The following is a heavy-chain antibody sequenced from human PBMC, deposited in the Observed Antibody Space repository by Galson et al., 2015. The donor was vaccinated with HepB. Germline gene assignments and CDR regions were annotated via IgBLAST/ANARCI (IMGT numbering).Heavy chain of an antibody. CDR2: ISHNGSSK. D-gene: IGHD5-18*01. Sequence: SLRLSCAASGFTFRNFAMHWVRQAPGKGLEWVAVISHNGSSKYFTDSVKGRFTVSRDNSKNTLSLHMKSLRRDDTAVYYCARAIGYTYGDAFDVWGQGTMVTVSS. CDR3: ARAIGYTYGDAFDV. CDR1: GFTFRNFA. V-gene: IGHV3-30-3*01. J-gene: IGHJ3*01.